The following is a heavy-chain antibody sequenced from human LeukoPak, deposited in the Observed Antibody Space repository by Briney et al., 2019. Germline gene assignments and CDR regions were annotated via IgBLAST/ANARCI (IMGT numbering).Heavy chain of an antibody. Sequence: PSETLSLTCTVSGGSISSSSYYWGWIRQPPGKGLEWIGSIYYSGSTNYNPSLKSRVTISVDTSKNQFSLKLSSVTAADTAVYYCARNSWSGFMDVWGKGTTVTVSS. V-gene: IGHV4-39*07. CDR2: IYYSGST. CDR1: GGSISSSSYY. D-gene: IGHD3-3*01. J-gene: IGHJ6*03. CDR3: ARNSWSGFMDV.